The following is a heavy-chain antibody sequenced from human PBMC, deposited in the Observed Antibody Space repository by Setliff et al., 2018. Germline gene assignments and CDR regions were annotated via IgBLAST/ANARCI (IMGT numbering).Heavy chain of an antibody. Sequence: GASVKVSCKASGYTFIGYYIHWVRQAPGQGLEWMGRISTYTANTKYAKRFQGRVTMTTDTSTSTAYMELRSLRSDDTAVYYCVRDAGWQYDDYAGVYFPHWGQGTLVTVSS. J-gene: IGHJ1*01. D-gene: IGHD4-17*01. CDR2: ISTYTANT. CDR1: GYTFIGYY. V-gene: IGHV1-18*04. CDR3: VRDAGWQYDDYAGVYFPH.